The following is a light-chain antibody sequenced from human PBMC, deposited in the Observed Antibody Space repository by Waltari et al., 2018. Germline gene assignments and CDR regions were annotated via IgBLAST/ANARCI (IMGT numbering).Light chain of an antibody. CDR1: QSIINNY. V-gene: IGKV3-20*01. CDR3: QQHGSFPQT. J-gene: IGKJ1*01. CDR2: DAS. Sequence: EIDLTQSPGTLSLSPGEGATLSCRASQSIINNYLAWYQQRPGQAPRLLVYDASSRATGIPDRFSGSGSGTDFTLTISRLEPEDFALYFCQQHGSFPQTFGQGTKVEIK.